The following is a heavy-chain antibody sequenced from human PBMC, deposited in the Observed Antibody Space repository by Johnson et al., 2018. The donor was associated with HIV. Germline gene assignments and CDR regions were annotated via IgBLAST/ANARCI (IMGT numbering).Heavy chain of an antibody. D-gene: IGHD6-19*01. J-gene: IGHJ3*02. V-gene: IGHV3-7*01. Sequence: VLLVESGGGLVQPGGSLRLSCAASGFTFSSYWMSWVRQAPGKGLEWVANIKQDGSEKYYVDSVKGRFPISRDNSKNSTYLQMNSLRAADTAVYYCARAPHPQWQCLPPGAFYIWGQGTMVTVSS. CDR2: IKQDGSEK. CDR3: ARAPHPQWQCLPPGAFYI. CDR1: GFTFSSYW.